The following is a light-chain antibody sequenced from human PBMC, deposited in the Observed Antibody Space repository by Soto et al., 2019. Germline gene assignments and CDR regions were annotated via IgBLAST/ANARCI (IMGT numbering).Light chain of an antibody. V-gene: IGKV1-33*01. CDR2: DAS. Sequence: DIQMTQSPSSLSASIGDRVTITCQASQNITSNLNWYQQKPGRAPKLLIYDASNLEAGVPSRFRGSGSGTDFTFTISRLQPEDIATYYCQQYENLPTFGQGTRLEIK. J-gene: IGKJ5*01. CDR3: QQYENLPT. CDR1: QNITSN.